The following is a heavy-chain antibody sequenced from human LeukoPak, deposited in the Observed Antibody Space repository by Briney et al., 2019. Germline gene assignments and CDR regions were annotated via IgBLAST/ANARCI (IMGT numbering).Heavy chain of an antibody. CDR2: IYYSGST. V-gene: IGHV4-31*03. CDR3: ARFTSRILTGYFYYFDY. CDR1: GGSISSGGYY. J-gene: IGHJ4*02. Sequence: SETLSLTCTVSGGSISSGGYYWSWIRQHPGKGLEWIGYIYYSGSTYYNPSLKSRVTISVDTSKNQFSLKLSSVTAADTAVYYCARFTSRILTGYFYYFDYWGQETLVTVSS. D-gene: IGHD3-9*01.